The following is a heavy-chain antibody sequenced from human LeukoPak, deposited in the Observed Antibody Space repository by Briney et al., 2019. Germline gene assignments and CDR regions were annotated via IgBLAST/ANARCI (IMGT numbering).Heavy chain of an antibody. D-gene: IGHD4-23*01. CDR1: GGSISSGGYS. CDR2: IYHSGST. CDR3: ASQVVTGYYYYGMDV. Sequence: SETLSLTCAVSGGSISSGGYSWSWIRQPPGKGLEWIGYIYHSGSTHYNPSLKSRVTISVDRSKNQFSLKLSSVTAADTAVYYCASQVVTGYYYYGMDVWGQGTTVTVSS. J-gene: IGHJ6*02. V-gene: IGHV4-30-2*01.